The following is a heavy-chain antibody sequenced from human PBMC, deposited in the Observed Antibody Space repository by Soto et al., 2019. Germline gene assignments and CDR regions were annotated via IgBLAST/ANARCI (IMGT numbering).Heavy chain of an antibody. J-gene: IGHJ4*02. CDR1: GGSFSGYY. D-gene: IGHD3-3*01. Sequence: SETLSLTCAVYGGSFSGYYWSWIRQPPGKGLEWIGEINHSGSTNYNPSLKSRVTISVDTSKNQFSLKLSSVSAADTAVYYCARDGSGYDFWSGPYFFDYWGPGTLVPVAS. CDR3: ARDGSGYDFWSGPYFFDY. CDR2: INHSGST. V-gene: IGHV4-34*01.